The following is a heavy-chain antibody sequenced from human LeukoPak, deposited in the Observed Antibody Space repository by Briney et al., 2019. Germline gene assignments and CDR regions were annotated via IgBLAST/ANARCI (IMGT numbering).Heavy chain of an antibody. CDR2: IYHSGST. Sequence: PSETLSLTCAVSGGSISSSNWWSWVRQPPGKGLEWIGEIYHSGSTNYNPSLKSRVTISVDKSKNQFSLKLSSVTAADTAVYYCARAPRIAARPPYFDYWGQGTLVTVSS. J-gene: IGHJ4*02. D-gene: IGHD6-6*01. CDR3: ARAPRIAARPPYFDY. CDR1: GGSISSSNW. V-gene: IGHV4-4*02.